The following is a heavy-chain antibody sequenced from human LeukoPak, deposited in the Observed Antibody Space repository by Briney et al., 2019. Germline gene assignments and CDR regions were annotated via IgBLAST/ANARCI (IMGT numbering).Heavy chain of an antibody. Sequence: SVEVSCKASGGTFSSYAISWVRQAPGQGLEWMGGIIPIFGTANYAQKFQGRVTITADKSTSTAYMELSSLRSEDTAVYYCARDLASRDGYNYFDYWGQGTLVTVSS. CDR1: GGTFSSYA. CDR3: ARDLASRDGYNYFDY. CDR2: IIPIFGTA. J-gene: IGHJ4*02. D-gene: IGHD5-24*01. V-gene: IGHV1-69*06.